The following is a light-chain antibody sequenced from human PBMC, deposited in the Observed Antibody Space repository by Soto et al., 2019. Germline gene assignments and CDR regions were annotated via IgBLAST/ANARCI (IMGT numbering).Light chain of an antibody. CDR2: GAS. CDR3: QQYGSSPWT. V-gene: IGKV3-20*01. Sequence: ETVLTQSPGTLSLSPGERATLSCRASQTIRSNYLAWYRQTPGQAPRLLIYGASNRATGIADRFSGSGSGTDFNLIISRLEPEYFALYYCQQYGSSPWTFGQGTKVEIK. CDR1: QTIRSNY. J-gene: IGKJ1*01.